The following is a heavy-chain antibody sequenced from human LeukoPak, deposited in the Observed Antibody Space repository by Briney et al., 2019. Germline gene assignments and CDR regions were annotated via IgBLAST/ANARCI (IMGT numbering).Heavy chain of an antibody. CDR3: VMYSSGWYRYFQH. V-gene: IGHV3-7*01. Sequence: PGGSLRLSCAASGFTFSSYWMSWVRQAPGKGLEWVANIKQDGSEKYYVDSVKGRFTISRDNAKNSLYLQMNSLRAEDTAVYYCVMYSSGWYRYFQHWGQGTLVTVSS. D-gene: IGHD6-19*01. J-gene: IGHJ1*01. CDR1: GFTFSSYW. CDR2: IKQDGSEK.